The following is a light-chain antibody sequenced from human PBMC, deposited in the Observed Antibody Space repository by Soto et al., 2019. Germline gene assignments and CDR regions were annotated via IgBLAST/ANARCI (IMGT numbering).Light chain of an antibody. Sequence: EIVLTQSPGTLSLSPGERATLSWRASQSVTSSCLAWYQQKPGQAPRLLIYGASSRATGIPDRFSGSGSGTDFTLTISRLEPEDFAVYYCQQYGSSPRTFGQGTKVEIK. V-gene: IGKV3-20*01. J-gene: IGKJ1*01. CDR2: GAS. CDR1: QSVTSSC. CDR3: QQYGSSPRT.